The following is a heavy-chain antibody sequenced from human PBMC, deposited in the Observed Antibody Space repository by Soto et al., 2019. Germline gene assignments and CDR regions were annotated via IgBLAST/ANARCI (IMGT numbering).Heavy chain of an antibody. D-gene: IGHD3-22*01. V-gene: IGHV1-2*02. J-gene: IGHJ6*02. CDR1: GYTFTSYY. Sequence: QVQLVQSGAEVKKPGASVKVSCKASGYTFTSYYMHWVRQAPGQGLERMGIINPNSGGTNYAQKFQGRVTMTRDTSISTAYMELSRLRSDDTAVYYCARDSTYYYDSSGYYHDYYYYGMDVWGQGTTVTVSS. CDR2: INPNSGGT. CDR3: ARDSTYYYDSSGYYHDYYYYGMDV.